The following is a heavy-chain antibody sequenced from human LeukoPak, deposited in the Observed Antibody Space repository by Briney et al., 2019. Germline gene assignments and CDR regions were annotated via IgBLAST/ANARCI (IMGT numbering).Heavy chain of an antibody. V-gene: IGHV3-9*01. J-gene: IGHJ4*02. CDR2: INWNGGTI. CDR1: GFTFDDYA. Sequence: GGSLRLSCAASGFTFDDYALYWVRQAPGKGLELVSGINWNGGTIAYADSVKGRVTISRDSAKRTLYLQMNSLRPEDTALYYCAKAGATVNIVSEIDYWGQGTLVTVSS. CDR3: AKAGATVNIVSEIDY. D-gene: IGHD4-4*01.